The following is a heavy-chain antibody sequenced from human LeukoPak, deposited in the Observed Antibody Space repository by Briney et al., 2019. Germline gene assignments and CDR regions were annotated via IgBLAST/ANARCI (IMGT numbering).Heavy chain of an antibody. CDR3: ARSLRVRGVPDYMDV. Sequence: PGGSLRLSCAASGFTLSNAWMNWVRQAPGKGLEYVSAISSNGGSTYYANSVKGRFTISRDNAKNSVYLQMNSLRAEDTAVYYCARSLRVRGVPDYMDVWGKGTTVIISS. D-gene: IGHD3-10*01. CDR2: ISSNGGST. CDR1: GFTLSNAW. J-gene: IGHJ6*03. V-gene: IGHV3-64*01.